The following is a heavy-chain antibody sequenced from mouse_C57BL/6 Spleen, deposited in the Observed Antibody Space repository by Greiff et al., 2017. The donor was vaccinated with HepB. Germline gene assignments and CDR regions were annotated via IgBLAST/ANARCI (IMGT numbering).Heavy chain of an antibody. CDR3: ARTYGYEGRLYAMDY. CDR1: GYTFTSYW. J-gene: IGHJ4*01. V-gene: IGHV1-64*01. CDR2: IHPNSGST. Sequence: QVQLQQPGAELVKPGASVKLSCKASGYTFTSYWMHWVKQRPGQGLEWIGMIHPNSGSTNYNEKFKSKATLTVDKSSSTADMQLSSLTSEDSAVYYCARTYGYEGRLYAMDYWGQGTSVTVSS. D-gene: IGHD2-2*01.